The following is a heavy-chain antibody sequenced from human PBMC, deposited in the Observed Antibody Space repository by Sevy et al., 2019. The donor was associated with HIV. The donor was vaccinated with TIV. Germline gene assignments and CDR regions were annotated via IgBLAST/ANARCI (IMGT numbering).Heavy chain of an antibody. CDR3: AGENAWGRGYS. Sequence: SETLSLTCTVSGGSITSLYWNWIRQPPGKGLEWTANIYYNGHINYNPSLKSRVTLSLDTSKNHFSLMLSSVTAADTAMYYCAGENAWGRGYSWGQGTLVTVSS. D-gene: IGHD1-26*01. CDR1: GGSITSLY. V-gene: IGHV4-59*08. CDR2: IYYNGHI. J-gene: IGHJ4*02.